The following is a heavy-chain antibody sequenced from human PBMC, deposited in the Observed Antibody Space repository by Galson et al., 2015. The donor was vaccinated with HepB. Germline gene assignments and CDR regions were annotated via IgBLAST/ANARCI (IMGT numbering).Heavy chain of an antibody. D-gene: IGHD2-15*01. CDR2: IRSKANSYAT. V-gene: IGHV3-73*01. CDR1: GFTFSGSP. J-gene: IGHJ4*02. CDR3: TRLYCSGDSCNSDY. Sequence: SLRLSCAASGFTFSGSPMHWVRQASGKGLEWVGRIRSKANSYATAYAASVKGRFTISRDDSKNTAYLQMNSLKTEDTAVYYCTRLYCSGDSCNSDYWGQGTLVTVSS.